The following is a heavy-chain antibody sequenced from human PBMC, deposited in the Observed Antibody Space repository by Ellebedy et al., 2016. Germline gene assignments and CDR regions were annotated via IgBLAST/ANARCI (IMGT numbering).Heavy chain of an antibody. D-gene: IGHD3-16*01. CDR2: ISDDGRTT. Sequence: GGSLRLXXAASGFTFRSFWMHWVRQVPGKGLVWVSRISDDGRTTDYADFGKGRFSISRDDAKNTLYLQMNSLRDDDTAVYYCARDVGGWGSFWGQGTPVAVSS. CDR3: ARDVGGWGSF. J-gene: IGHJ4*02. V-gene: IGHV3-74*01. CDR1: GFTFRSFW.